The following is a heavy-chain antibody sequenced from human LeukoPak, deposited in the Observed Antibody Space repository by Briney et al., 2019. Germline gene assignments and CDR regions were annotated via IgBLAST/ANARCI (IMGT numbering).Heavy chain of an antibody. V-gene: IGHV3-9*01. Sequence: SLRLSCKAAGFIFDNYALHWVRHAPAKGLEWVSGMSWNSVVIGYADSVKGRFTISRDSAKNALYLLMNSLRAEDTAFYYCAKDIYATGWATSFDSWGQGTLVTVSS. D-gene: IGHD2-2*01. J-gene: IGHJ4*02. CDR3: AKDIYATGWATSFDS. CDR2: MSWNSVVI. CDR1: GFIFDNYA.